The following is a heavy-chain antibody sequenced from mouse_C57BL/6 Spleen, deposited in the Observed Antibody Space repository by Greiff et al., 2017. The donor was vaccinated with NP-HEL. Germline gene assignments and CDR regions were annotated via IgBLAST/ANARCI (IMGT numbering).Heavy chain of an antibody. V-gene: IGHV5-17*01. Sequence: EVKLMESGGGLVKPGGSLKLSCAASGFTFSDYGMHWVRQAPEKGLEWVAYISSGSSTIYYADTVKGRFTISRDNAKNTLFLQMTSLRSEDTAMYYCARPEGTGAWFAYWGQGTLVTVSA. CDR2: ISSGSSTI. J-gene: IGHJ3*01. CDR3: ARPEGTGAWFAY. D-gene: IGHD2-14*01. CDR1: GFTFSDYG.